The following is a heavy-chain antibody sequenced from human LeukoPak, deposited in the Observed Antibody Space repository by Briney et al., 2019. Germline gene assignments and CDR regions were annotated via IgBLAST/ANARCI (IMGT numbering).Heavy chain of an antibody. D-gene: IGHD3-3*01. CDR1: GFTFSRHG. CDR3: ARRLRFAVGAFDI. V-gene: IGHV3-20*01. Sequence: RPGGSLRLSCAASGFTFSRHGIHWVRQAPGKGLEWVSGINWNGGSTGYADSVKGRFTISRDNAKNSLYLQMNSLRAEDTALYHCARRLRFAVGAFDIWGQGTMVTVSS. CDR2: INWNGGST. J-gene: IGHJ3*02.